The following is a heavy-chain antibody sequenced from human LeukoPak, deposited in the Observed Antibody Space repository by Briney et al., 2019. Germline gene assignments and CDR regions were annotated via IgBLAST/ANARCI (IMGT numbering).Heavy chain of an antibody. D-gene: IGHD2-2*01. CDR2: ISAYNGNT. CDR1: GYTFTSYG. Sequence: ASVKVSCKASGYTFTSYGISWVRQAPGQGLEWMGWISAYNGNTNYAQKHQGRVTMTTDTSTSTAYMELRSLRSDDTAVYYCARDGDIVVVPAASRPHYWGQGTLVTVSS. CDR3: ARDGDIVVVPAASRPHY. V-gene: IGHV1-18*01. J-gene: IGHJ4*02.